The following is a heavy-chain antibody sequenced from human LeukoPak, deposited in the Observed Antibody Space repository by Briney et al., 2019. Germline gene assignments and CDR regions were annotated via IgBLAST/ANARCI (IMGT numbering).Heavy chain of an antibody. CDR3: AREYYYDSSGYESDYYYYGMDV. J-gene: IGHJ6*02. CDR1: GGTFSSYA. Sequence: GASVKVSCKASGGTFSSYAISWVRQAPGQGLEWMGRIIPILGIANYAQKFQGRVTITADKSTSTAYMELSSLRSEDTAVYYCAREYYYDSSGYESDYYYYGMDVWGQGTTVTVSS. D-gene: IGHD3-22*01. V-gene: IGHV1-69*04. CDR2: IIPILGIA.